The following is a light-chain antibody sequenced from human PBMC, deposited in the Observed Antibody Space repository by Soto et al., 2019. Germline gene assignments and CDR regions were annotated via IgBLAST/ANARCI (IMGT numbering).Light chain of an antibody. CDR1: SSDVGGYNY. CDR3: SSYTSSSTFHVV. J-gene: IGLJ2*01. Sequence: QSALTQPASVSGSPGQSITISCTGTSSDVGGYNYVSWYQQHPGKAPKLMIYYVSNRPSGVSNRFSGSKSGNTASLTISGLQAEDEADYYCSSYTSSSTFHVVFGGGTKLTVL. V-gene: IGLV2-14*01. CDR2: YVS.